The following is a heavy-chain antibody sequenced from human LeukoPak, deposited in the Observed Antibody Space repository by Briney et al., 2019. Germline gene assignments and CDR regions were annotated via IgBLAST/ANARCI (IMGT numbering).Heavy chain of an antibody. D-gene: IGHD3-10*01. CDR3: ARIAGSGSLNWFDP. J-gene: IGHJ5*02. CDR2: INPNSGGT. CDR1: GYTFTGYY. V-gene: IGHV1-2*02. Sequence: GASVKVSCKASGYTFTGYYMHWVRQAPGQGLEWMGWINPNSGGTNSAQKFQGRVTLTRDTSISTTYMELTGLRSDDTAVYYCARIAGSGSLNWFDPWGQGTLVTVSS.